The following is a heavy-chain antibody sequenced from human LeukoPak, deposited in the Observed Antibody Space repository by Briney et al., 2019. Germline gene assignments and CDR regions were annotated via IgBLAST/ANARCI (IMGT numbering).Heavy chain of an antibody. CDR1: GFTFCTFA. CDR2: ISTIGRST. Sequence: GGALRLSCSASGFTFCTFAMQWGGQAPGKSLLYISTISTIGRSTDYADSVKARFTISTDNSKNTLFLQMTSLRAEDTSVYFCVKFPDWWGQGTLVTVSS. V-gene: IGHV3-64D*09. J-gene: IGHJ4*02. CDR3: VKFPDW.